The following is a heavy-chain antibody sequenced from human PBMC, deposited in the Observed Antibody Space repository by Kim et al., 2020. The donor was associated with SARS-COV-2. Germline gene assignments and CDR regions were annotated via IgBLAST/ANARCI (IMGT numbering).Heavy chain of an antibody. CDR1: GYTFTSYA. CDR2: INAGNGNT. Sequence: ASVKVSCKASGYTFTSYAMHWVRQAPGQRLEWMGWINAGNGNTKYSQKFQGRVTITRDTSASTAYMELSSLRSEDTAVYYFARTRPTGGYYYYYYMDVWGKGTTVTVSS. CDR3: ARTRPTGGYYYYYYMDV. D-gene: IGHD6-6*01. V-gene: IGHV1-3*01. J-gene: IGHJ6*03.